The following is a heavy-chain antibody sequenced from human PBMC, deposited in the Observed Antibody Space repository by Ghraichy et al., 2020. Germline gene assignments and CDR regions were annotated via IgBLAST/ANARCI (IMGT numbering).Heavy chain of an antibody. CDR2: IYYSGST. CDR1: GGSISSYY. CDR3: ARTFYDFWAGMDV. J-gene: IGHJ6*02. V-gene: IGHV4-59*01. Sequence: GSLSLTCTVSGGSISSYYWSWIRQPPGKGLEWIGYIYYSGSTNYNPSLKSRVTISVDTSKNQFSLKLSSVTAADTAVYYCARTFYDFWAGMDVWGQGTTVTVSS. D-gene: IGHD3-3*01.